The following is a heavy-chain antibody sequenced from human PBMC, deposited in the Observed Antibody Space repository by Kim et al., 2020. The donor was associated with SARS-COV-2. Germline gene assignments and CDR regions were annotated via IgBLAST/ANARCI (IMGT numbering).Heavy chain of an antibody. Sequence: ASVKVSCKASGYTFTSYAMHWVRQAPGQRLEWMGWINAGNGNTKYSQKFQGRVTITRDTSASTAYMELSSLRSEDTAVYYCARVDSSGYATGGMGVWGQGTTVTVSS. CDR2: INAGNGNT. CDR1: GYTFTSYA. J-gene: IGHJ6*02. V-gene: IGHV1-3*01. D-gene: IGHD3-22*01. CDR3: ARVDSSGYATGGMGV.